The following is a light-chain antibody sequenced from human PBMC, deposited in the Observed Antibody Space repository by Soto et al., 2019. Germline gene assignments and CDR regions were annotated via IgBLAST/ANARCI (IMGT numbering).Light chain of an antibody. V-gene: IGKV3-20*01. CDR2: GAS. Sequence: EIVMTQPPATLSPSPGERATISCMASQTIDNTLAWYQRKPGQPPRLLIYGASNRATGIPDRFSGSGSGTDFTLTISRLEPGDFAVYYCQQYGSSPWTFGQGTKVDVK. J-gene: IGKJ1*01. CDR3: QQYGSSPWT. CDR1: QTIDNT.